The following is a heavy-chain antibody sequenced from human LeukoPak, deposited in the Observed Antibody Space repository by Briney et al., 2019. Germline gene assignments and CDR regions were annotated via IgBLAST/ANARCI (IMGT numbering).Heavy chain of an antibody. CDR1: GYTFTSYG. V-gene: IGHV1-18*01. D-gene: IGHD5-12*01. J-gene: IGHJ6*02. Sequence: ASVKVSCKASGYTFTSYGISWVRQAPGQGLEWMGWISAYNGNTNYAQKLQGRVTMTTDTSTSTAYMELRSLRSDDTAVYYCARGPAVATITNYYYYGMDVWGHGTTVTVSS. CDR2: ISAYNGNT. CDR3: ARGPAVATITNYYYYGMDV.